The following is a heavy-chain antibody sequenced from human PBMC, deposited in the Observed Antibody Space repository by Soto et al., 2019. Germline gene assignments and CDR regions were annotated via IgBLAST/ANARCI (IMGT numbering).Heavy chain of an antibody. Sequence: LSLTCTVSGGSISSGDYYWSWIRQPPGKGLEWIGYIYYSGSTYYNPSLKSRVTISVDTSKNQFSLKLSSVTAADTAVYYCARVTIFGVAFDYWGQGTLVTVSS. CDR2: IYYSGST. CDR3: ARVTIFGVAFDY. J-gene: IGHJ4*02. D-gene: IGHD3-3*01. CDR1: GGSISSGDYY. V-gene: IGHV4-30-4*01.